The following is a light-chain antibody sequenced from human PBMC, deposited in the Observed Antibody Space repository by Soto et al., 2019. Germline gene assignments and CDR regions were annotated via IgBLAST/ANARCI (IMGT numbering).Light chain of an antibody. CDR3: QQSGRSPLRS. J-gene: IGKJ5*01. CDR1: QTVSITY. CDR2: GAS. V-gene: IGKV3-20*01. Sequence: VLPQAPETWCSRPGESATLSCRASQTVSITYLTWYQQKPGQAPRVLIFGASKRATGIPDRFSGSGTGRDLTLTIRGLGPDDFAVYSSQQSGRSPLRSFGQGTRLEI.